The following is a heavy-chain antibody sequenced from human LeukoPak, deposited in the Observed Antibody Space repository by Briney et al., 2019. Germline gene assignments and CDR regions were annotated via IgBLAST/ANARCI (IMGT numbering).Heavy chain of an antibody. CDR3: AKSPTYYYDLSGKRYFDL. CDR1: GFTFSSYG. J-gene: IGHJ2*01. D-gene: IGHD3-22*01. V-gene: IGHV3-23*01. Sequence: PGGSLRLSCAGSGFTFSSYGMNWVRQAPGKGLEWVSSISGSGGSTYYADSVKGRFTISRDNSKNTLYLQMNSLRAEDTAVHDCAKSPTYYYDLSGKRYFDLWGRGTLVTVSS. CDR2: ISGSGGST.